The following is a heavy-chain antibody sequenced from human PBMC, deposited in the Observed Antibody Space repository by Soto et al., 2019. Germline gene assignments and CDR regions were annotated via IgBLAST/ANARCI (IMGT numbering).Heavy chain of an antibody. CDR3: AREGVQGGLDV. D-gene: IGHD2-8*01. CDR2: ISPSGGHT. J-gene: IGHJ6*02. V-gene: IGHV1-46*01. CDR1: GYTFTSYH. Sequence: QVQLVQSGAEVKKPGASERISCKASGYTFTSYHLHWVRQAPGQGLEWVGMISPSGGHTTYAQKFQRRVTMTRDTSTNTIFMELNSLRSDDTAIYYCAREGVQGGLDVWGQGTTVTVSS.